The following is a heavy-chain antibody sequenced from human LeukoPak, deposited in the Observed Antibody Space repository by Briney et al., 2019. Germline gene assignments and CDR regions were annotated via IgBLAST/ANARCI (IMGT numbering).Heavy chain of an antibody. CDR3: ARDGYSFGHDFDY. CDR1: GFTFSGYW. D-gene: IGHD5-18*01. CDR2: IKGDGSST. V-gene: IGHV3-74*01. Sequence: QPGGSLRLSCAASGFTFSGYWMHWVRHTPGKGLVWVSRIKGDGSSTSYADSVKGRFTISRDNAKNTLYLQMNSLRAEDTAVYYCARDGYSFGHDFDYWGQGTLVTVSS. J-gene: IGHJ4*02.